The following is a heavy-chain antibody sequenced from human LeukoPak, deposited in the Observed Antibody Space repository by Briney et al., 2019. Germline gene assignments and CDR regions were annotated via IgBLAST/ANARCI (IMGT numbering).Heavy chain of an antibody. J-gene: IGHJ1*01. V-gene: IGHV1-46*03. CDR3: ARDSPLYGSGSYYNDEYFQH. CDR1: GYTFTSYY. Sequence: ASVKVSCKASGYTFTSYYMHWVRRAPGQGLEWMGIINPSGGSTSYAQKFQGRVTMTRDTSTSTVYMELSSLRSEDTAVYYCARDSPLYGSGSYYNDEYFQHWGQGTLVTVSS. CDR2: INPSGGST. D-gene: IGHD3-10*01.